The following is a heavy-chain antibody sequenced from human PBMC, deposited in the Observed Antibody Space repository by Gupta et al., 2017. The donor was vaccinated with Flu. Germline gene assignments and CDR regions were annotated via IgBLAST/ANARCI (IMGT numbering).Heavy chain of an antibody. CDR2: ISYDGSNK. CDR3: AKGVDVVVPAAIVDY. V-gene: IGHV3-30*18. Sequence: APGKGLEWVAVISYDGSNKYYADSVKGRFTISRDNSKNTLYLQMNSLRAEDTAVYYCAKGVDVVVPAAIVDYWGQGTLVTVSS. J-gene: IGHJ4*02. D-gene: IGHD2-2*01.